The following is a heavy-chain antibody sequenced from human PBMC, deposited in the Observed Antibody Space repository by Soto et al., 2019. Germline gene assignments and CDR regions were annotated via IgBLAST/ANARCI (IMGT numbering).Heavy chain of an antibody. CDR1: GFTFSSYW. J-gene: IGHJ6*02. CDR3: ARDPRAEVAGIFYYYGMDV. Sequence: GGSLRLSCAASGFTFSSYWMHWVRQAPGKGLVWVSRINSDGSSTSYADSVRGRFTISRDNAKNTLYLQMNSLRAEDTAVYYCARDPRAEVAGIFYYYGMDVWGQGTTVTVSS. D-gene: IGHD6-19*01. V-gene: IGHV3-74*01. CDR2: INSDGSST.